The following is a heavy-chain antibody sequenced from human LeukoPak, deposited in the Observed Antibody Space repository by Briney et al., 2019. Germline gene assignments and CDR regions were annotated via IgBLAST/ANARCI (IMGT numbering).Heavy chain of an antibody. D-gene: IGHD1-26*01. Sequence: SETLSLTCTVSVGSISGYFWSWVRQAPGTGLDWIGHIYYSGATNYNPTLRSRVTISVDTSKNQFSLKLRSVTAADTAVYYCARAQYSGSCFDYWGQGAQVTVSS. CDR1: VGSISGYF. CDR2: IYYSGAT. V-gene: IGHV4-59*13. CDR3: ARAQYSGSCFDY. J-gene: IGHJ4*02.